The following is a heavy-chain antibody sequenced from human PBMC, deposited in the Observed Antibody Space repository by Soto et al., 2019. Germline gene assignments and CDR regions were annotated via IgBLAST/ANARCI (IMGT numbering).Heavy chain of an antibody. J-gene: IGHJ4*02. CDR3: AREGYSSGWYAGNYFDY. V-gene: IGHV3-7*03. D-gene: IGHD6-19*01. CDR1: GFTFSSYW. CDR2: IKQGGSEK. Sequence: EVQLVESGGGLVQPGGSLRLSCAASGFTFSSYWMSWVRQAPGKGLEWVANIKQGGSEKYYVDSVKGRFTISRDNAKNSLYLQMNSLRAEDTAVYYCAREGYSSGWYAGNYFDYWGQGTLVTVSS.